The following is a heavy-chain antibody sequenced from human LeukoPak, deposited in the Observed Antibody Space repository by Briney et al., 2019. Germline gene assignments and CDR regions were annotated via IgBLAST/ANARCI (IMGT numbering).Heavy chain of an antibody. J-gene: IGHJ5*02. CDR3: ARDLGYYASGSPTWGWFDP. Sequence: ASVKVSCKAPGYTFTSYGISWVRQAPGQGLEWMGWISAYNGNTNYAQKFQGRVTITTDESTSTAYMELSSLRSEDTAVYYCARDLGYYASGSPTWGWFDPWGQGTLVTVSS. CDR1: GYTFTSYG. CDR2: ISAYNGNT. D-gene: IGHD3-10*01. V-gene: IGHV1-18*01.